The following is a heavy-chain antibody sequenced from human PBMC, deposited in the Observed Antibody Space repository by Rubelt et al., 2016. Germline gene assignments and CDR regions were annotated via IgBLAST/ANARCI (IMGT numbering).Heavy chain of an antibody. CDR3: ARTMGSDRYPEVY. D-gene: IGHD3-16*02. V-gene: IGHV4-31*03. CDR2: IYYSGST. Sequence: QVQLQESGPGLVKPSQTLSLTCTVSGGSISSGGYYWSWIRQHPGKGLEWIGYIYYSGSTNYNPSLEGRVTISVDTSKNQFSLKLSSLTAADTAVYYCARTMGSDRYPEVYWGQGTLVTVSS. J-gene: IGHJ4*02. CDR1: GGSISSGGYY.